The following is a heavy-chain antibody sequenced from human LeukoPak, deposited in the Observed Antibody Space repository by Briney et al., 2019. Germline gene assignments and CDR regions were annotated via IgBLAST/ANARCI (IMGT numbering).Heavy chain of an antibody. V-gene: IGHV3-15*01. J-gene: IGHJ4*02. Sequence: GGSLRLSCADSGFTFSNAWMSWVRQAPGKGLEWVGRIKSKTDGGTTDYAAPVKGRFTISRDDSKNTLYLQMNSLKTEDTAVYYCTATLPHYYDSSGYSPTDYWGQGTLVTVSS. CDR2: IKSKTDGGTT. CDR1: GFTFSNAW. CDR3: TATLPHYYDSSGYSPTDY. D-gene: IGHD3-22*01.